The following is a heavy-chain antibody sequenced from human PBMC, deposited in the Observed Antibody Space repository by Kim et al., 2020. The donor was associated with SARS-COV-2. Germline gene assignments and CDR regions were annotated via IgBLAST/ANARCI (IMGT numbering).Heavy chain of an antibody. CDR2: IYPGDSDT. CDR1: GYRFTSYW. CDR3: ARHLPDSSGYHFDY. V-gene: IGHV5-51*01. J-gene: IGHJ4*02. D-gene: IGHD3-22*01. Sequence: GESLKISCKGSGYRFTSYWIAWVRQMPGKGLEWMGIIYPGDSDTRYSPSFQGQVTISADKSISTAYLQCSSLKASDTAMYYCARHLPDSSGYHFDYWGQGTLVTVSS.